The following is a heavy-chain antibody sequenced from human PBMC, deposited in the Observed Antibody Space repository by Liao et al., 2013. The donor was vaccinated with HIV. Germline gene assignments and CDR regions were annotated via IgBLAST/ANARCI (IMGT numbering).Heavy chain of an antibody. CDR2: INHAGIT. J-gene: IGHJ4*02. D-gene: IGHD6-13*01. V-gene: IGHV4-34*01. CDR3: AVGDSWYNGWVY. Sequence: QAQLQQWGAGLLKPSETLSLTCTSYGGSFNSYYWSWIRQSPGKGLEWMGEINHAGITKYNPSLKSRLTISVDLSKSQFSLKLTTVNAADTAVYYCAVGDSWYNGWVYWGQGSQVTVSS. CDR1: GGSFNSYY.